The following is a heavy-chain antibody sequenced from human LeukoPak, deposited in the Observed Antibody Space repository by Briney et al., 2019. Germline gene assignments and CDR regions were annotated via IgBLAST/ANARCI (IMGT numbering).Heavy chain of an antibody. CDR3: ARERSSGTYPYDY. V-gene: IGHV3-11*01. J-gene: IGHJ4*02. D-gene: IGHD3-10*01. CDR2: INPSGDSI. CDR1: GFTFSNAW. Sequence: GGSLRLSCAASGFTFSNAWMSWIRQAPGKGLEWLSYINPSGDSIYDADSVRGRFTISRDNAKNSLYLQMNSLTADDTAVYYCARERSSGTYPYDYWGQGTLVTVSS.